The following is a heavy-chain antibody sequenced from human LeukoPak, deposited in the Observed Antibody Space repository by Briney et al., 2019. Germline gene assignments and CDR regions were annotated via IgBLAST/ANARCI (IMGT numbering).Heavy chain of an antibody. CDR2: ISYSGTT. CDR1: GYSISSGYY. V-gene: IGHV4-38-2*02. CDR3: ARDFSSSSTVYYYYYMDV. D-gene: IGHD6-6*01. J-gene: IGHJ6*03. Sequence: SETLSLTCTVFGYSISSGYYWGWIRQPPGQGLEWIGTISYSGTTYYSPSLKSRVTISLDTSKNQFSLKLSSVTAADTAIYYCARDFSSSSTVYYYYYMDVWGKGTTVTVSS.